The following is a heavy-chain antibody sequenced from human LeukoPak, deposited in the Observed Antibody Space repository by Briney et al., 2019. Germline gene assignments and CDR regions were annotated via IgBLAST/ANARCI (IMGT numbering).Heavy chain of an antibody. V-gene: IGHV4-59*08. CDR3: ARQSLGPSRSGSSNNWFDP. Sequence: SETLSLTCTVSGGSISSYYWSWIRQPPGKGLEWIGHIYYSGSTNYNPTLKSRVTISIDTPKNQFSLKLSSVTAADTAAYYCARQSLGPSRSGSSNNWFDPWGQGALVTVSS. J-gene: IGHJ5*02. D-gene: IGHD3-10*01. CDR1: GGSISSYY. CDR2: IYYSGST.